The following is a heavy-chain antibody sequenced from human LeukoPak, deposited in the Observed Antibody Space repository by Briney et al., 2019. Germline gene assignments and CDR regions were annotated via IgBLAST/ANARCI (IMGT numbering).Heavy chain of an antibody. CDR1: GFTFSSYW. CDR2: IKQDGSEK. CDR3: ARDQGYSYGMDFDY. D-gene: IGHD5-18*01. J-gene: IGHJ4*02. Sequence: GGSLRLSCAASGFTFSSYWMSWVRQAPGKGLEWVANIKQDGSEKYYVDSVKGRFTISRDNAKNSLYLQMNSLRAEDTAVYYCARDQGYSYGMDFDYWGQGTLVTVSS. V-gene: IGHV3-7*01.